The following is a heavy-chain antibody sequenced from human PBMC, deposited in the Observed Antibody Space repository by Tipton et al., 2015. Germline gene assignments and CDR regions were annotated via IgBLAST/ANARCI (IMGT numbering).Heavy chain of an antibody. V-gene: IGHV3-23*01. D-gene: IGHD3-16*01. CDR2: ISGSGGNT. J-gene: IGHJ6*02. Sequence: SLRLSCAASGFDFGSYAMSWVRQAPGKGLEWVSTISGSGGNTYYADFVKGRFTISRDNSKDTLYLQIKSLRAEDTAVYYCARDAPPSFDYVSGEYRQGNSYSGKDVWGQGTTVTVSS. CDR3: ARDAPPSFDYVSGEYRQGNSYSGKDV. CDR1: GFDFGSYA.